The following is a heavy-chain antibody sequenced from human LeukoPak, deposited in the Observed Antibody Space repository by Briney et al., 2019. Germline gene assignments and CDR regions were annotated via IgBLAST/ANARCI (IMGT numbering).Heavy chain of an antibody. CDR1: GFTFSSYA. J-gene: IGHJ4*02. D-gene: IGHD3-3*01. V-gene: IGHV3-23*01. CDR2: ICGSGSST. CDR3: AKGYDEDY. Sequence: PGGSLRLSCAASGFTFSSYAMSWVRQAPGKGLEWVSYICGSGSSTYYARSVKGRFTISRDNSKNTLYLQMNSLRAEDTAVYYCAKGYDEDYWGQGTLVTVSS.